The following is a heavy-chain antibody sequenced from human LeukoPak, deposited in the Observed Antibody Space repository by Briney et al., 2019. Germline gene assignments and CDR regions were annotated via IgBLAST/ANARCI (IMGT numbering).Heavy chain of an antibody. CDR1: GFTFSSYA. D-gene: IGHD2-15*01. CDR3: AKDIVVVVARASGY. CDR2: ISGSGGST. Sequence: GGSLRLSCAASGFTFSSYAMSWVRQAPGKGLEWVSAISGSGGSTYYADSVKGRFTISRDNSKNTLYLQMNSLRAEDTAVYYCAKDIVVVVARASGYWGQGTLVTVSS. V-gene: IGHV3-23*01. J-gene: IGHJ4*02.